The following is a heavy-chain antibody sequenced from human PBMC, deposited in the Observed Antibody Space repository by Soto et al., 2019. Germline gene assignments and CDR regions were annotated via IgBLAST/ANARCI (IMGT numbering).Heavy chain of an antibody. CDR1: GDSGGFISSSSYH. Sequence: QLQLQESGPGLVKPSETLSLTCTVSGDSGGFISSSSYHWGWVRQPPGKGLEWIGNIYYSGSTYNNPSPESRVTITGETSKNQFPLRLTSVTAADTAVYYCATHPPYGPLDYWGQGTLVTVSS. J-gene: IGHJ4*02. D-gene: IGHD4-17*01. CDR3: ATHPPYGPLDY. V-gene: IGHV4-39*01. CDR2: IYYSGST.